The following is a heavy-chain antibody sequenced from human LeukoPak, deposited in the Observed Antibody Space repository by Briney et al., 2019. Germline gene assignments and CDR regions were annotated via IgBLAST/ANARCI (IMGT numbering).Heavy chain of an antibody. CDR3: ARAPSEIGGYYPEYFRH. Sequence: PGGSLRLSCAASGFTFSTYWMRWVRQAPGKGLVWVSRIKSDGGTNYADSVKGRSTISRDNAKKTVSLQMNSLRPEDTGVYYCARAPSEIGGYYPEYFRHWGQGTLVTVSS. V-gene: IGHV3-74*01. J-gene: IGHJ1*01. CDR2: IKSDGGT. CDR1: GFTFSTYW. D-gene: IGHD3-22*01.